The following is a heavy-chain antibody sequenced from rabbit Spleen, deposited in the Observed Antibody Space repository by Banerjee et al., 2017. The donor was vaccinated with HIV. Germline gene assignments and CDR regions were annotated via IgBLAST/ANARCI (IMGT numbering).Heavy chain of an antibody. CDR3: ARDTGTSFSTYGMDL. CDR1: GVSFSSSSY. CDR2: IYAGNSGYT. Sequence: QSLEESGGDLVKPGASLTLTCTASGVSFSSSSYMCWVRQAPGKGLEWIACIYAGNSGYTFYATWATGRFTISKTSSTTVTLQMTSLTAADTATYFCARDTGTSFSTYGMDLWGPGTLVTVS. J-gene: IGHJ6*01. V-gene: IGHV1S40*01. D-gene: IGHD8-1*01.